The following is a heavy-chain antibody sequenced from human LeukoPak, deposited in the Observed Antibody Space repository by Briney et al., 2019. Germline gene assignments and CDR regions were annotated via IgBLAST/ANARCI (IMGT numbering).Heavy chain of an antibody. Sequence: ASVKVSCKASGYTFTSYHMHCVRQAPGQGLGCRVIINPSGGSTSYAHKFRGRVTMTRDTSTSTVYMELSSLRSEDTAVYYCARVGGSYYFDYWGQGTLVTVSS. D-gene: IGHD3-10*01. J-gene: IGHJ4*02. V-gene: IGHV1-46*01. CDR2: INPSGGST. CDR1: GYTFTSYH. CDR3: ARVGGSYYFDY.